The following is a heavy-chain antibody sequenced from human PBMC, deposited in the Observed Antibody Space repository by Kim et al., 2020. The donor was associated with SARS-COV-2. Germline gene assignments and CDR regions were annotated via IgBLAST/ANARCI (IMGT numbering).Heavy chain of an antibody. CDR1: GGSFSGYY. CDR2: INHSGST. V-gene: IGHV4-34*01. Sequence: SETLSLTCAVYGGSFSGYYWSWIRQPPGKGLEWIGEINHSGSTNYNPSLKSRVTISVDTSKNQFSLKLSSVTAADTAVYYCARGRTYYYGSGSYFKGRFYFDYWGQGTLVTVSS. J-gene: IGHJ4*02. D-gene: IGHD3-10*01. CDR3: ARGRTYYYGSGSYFKGRFYFDY.